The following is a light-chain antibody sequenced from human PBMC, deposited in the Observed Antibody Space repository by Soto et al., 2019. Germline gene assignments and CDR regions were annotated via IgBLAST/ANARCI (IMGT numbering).Light chain of an antibody. J-gene: IGLJ3*02. CDR1: SGNIASNY. Sequence: NFMLTQPHSVSESPGKTVTSSCTRSSGNIASNYVQWYQQRPGSAPTTVIYEDNLRPSGVPDRFSGSIDRSSNSASLTISGLKTEDEADYFCQSYGSGIQGVFGGGTQLTVL. CDR2: EDN. V-gene: IGLV6-57*04. CDR3: QSYGSGIQGV.